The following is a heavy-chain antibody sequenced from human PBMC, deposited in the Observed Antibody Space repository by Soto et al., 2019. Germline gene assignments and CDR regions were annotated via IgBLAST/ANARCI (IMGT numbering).Heavy chain of an antibody. CDR2: ISTNGRNI. D-gene: IGHD2-15*01. J-gene: IGHJ4*02. Sequence: LRLSCVASGFTFSDYYMSWIRQTPGKGLEWASYISTNGRNIYYADSVKGRFTISRDNTKNSLYLQMNSLRAEDTAVYYCARLPPPSCSGGSCSPYWGQGTLVTVSS. V-gene: IGHV3-11*01. CDR1: GFTFSDYY. CDR3: ARLPPPSCSGGSCSPY.